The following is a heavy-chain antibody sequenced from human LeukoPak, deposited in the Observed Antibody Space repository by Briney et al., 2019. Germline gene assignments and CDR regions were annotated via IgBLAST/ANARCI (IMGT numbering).Heavy chain of an antibody. CDR1: GFTFSSYD. J-gene: IGHJ2*01. CDR3: ARVRRYSGYYSWYFDL. D-gene: IGHD5-12*01. CDR2: IGTAGDT. Sequence: GGSLRLSCAASGFTFSSYDMHWVRQATGKGLEWVSAIGTAGDTYYPGSVKGRFTISRENAKNSLYLQMNSLRAGDTAVYYCARVRRYSGYYSWYFDLWGRGTLVTVSS. V-gene: IGHV3-13*01.